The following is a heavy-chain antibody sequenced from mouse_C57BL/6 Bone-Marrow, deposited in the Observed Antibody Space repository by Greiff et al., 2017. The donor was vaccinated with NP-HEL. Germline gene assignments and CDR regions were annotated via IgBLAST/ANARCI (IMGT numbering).Heavy chain of an antibody. CDR3: ARNDRPTWYFDV. J-gene: IGHJ1*03. V-gene: IGHV1-59*01. CDR2: IDPSDSYT. Sequence: QVQLQQPGAELVRPGTSVKLSCKASGYTFTSYWMHWVKQRPGQGLEWIGVIDPSDSYTNYIEKFKGKATLTVDTSSSTAYMQRSSLTSEDSAIYYCARNDRPTWYFDVWGTGTTVTVSS. CDR1: GYTFTSYW. D-gene: IGHD2-12*01.